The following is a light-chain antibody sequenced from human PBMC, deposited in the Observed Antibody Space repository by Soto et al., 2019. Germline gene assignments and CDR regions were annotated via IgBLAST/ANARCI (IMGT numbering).Light chain of an antibody. V-gene: IGKV3-20*01. J-gene: IGKJ1*01. CDR3: QQYGSSPPGT. CDR2: GAS. CDR1: QSVSSSY. Sequence: EIVLTHSPCTLSFSPGERATLSCRASQSVSSSYLAWYQQKPGQAPRLLIYGASSRATGIPDRFSGSGSGTDFTLTISRLEPEDFAVYYCQQYGSSPPGTLGQGTKVDIK.